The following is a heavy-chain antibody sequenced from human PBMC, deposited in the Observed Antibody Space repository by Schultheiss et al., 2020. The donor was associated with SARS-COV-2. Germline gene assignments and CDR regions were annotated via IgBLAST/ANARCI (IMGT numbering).Heavy chain of an antibody. D-gene: IGHD6-19*01. CDR3: ARDRVGQQWPATDVFDM. CDR1: GFTFSAYD. Sequence: GGSLRLSCAASGFTFSAYDMNWVRQAPGKEPEWISFITSSGSTTYYADSVKGRFTISRDNAKNSLYLQMHNVRAEDTALYFCARDRVGQQWPATDVFDMWGLGTMVTVSS. J-gene: IGHJ3*02. V-gene: IGHV3-48*03. CDR2: ITSSGSTT.